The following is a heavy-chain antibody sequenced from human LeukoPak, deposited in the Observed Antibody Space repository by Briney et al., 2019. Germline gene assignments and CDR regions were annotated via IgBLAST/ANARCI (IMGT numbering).Heavy chain of an antibody. CDR3: ARIEAARPDGASLGYYFDY. Sequence: ASVKVSCKASGGTFSSYAISWVRQAPGQGLEWMGGIIPIFGTANYAQKFQGRVTITTDESTSTAYMELSSLRSEDTAVYYCARIEAARPDGASLGYYFDYWGQGTLVTVSS. J-gene: IGHJ4*02. D-gene: IGHD6-6*01. CDR2: IIPIFGTA. CDR1: GGTFSSYA. V-gene: IGHV1-69*05.